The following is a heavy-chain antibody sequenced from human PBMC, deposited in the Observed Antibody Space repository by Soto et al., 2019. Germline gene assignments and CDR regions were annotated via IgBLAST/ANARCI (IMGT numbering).Heavy chain of an antibody. CDR3: ASYIAAAGNNWFDP. CDR1: GYTFTSYG. V-gene: IGHV1-18*04. J-gene: IGHJ5*02. CDR2: ISAYNGNT. D-gene: IGHD6-13*01. Sequence: ASVKVSCKASGYTFTSYGISWVRQAPGQGLEWIGWISAYNGNTNYAQKLQGRVTMTTDTSTSTAYMELRSLRSDDTAVYYCASYIAAAGNNWFDPWGQGTLVTVS.